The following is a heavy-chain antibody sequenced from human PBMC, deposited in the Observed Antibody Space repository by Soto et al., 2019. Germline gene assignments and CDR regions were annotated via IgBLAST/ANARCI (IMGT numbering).Heavy chain of an antibody. CDR1: GFSLSTNGMG. Sequence: QITVKESGLTLVKPTQTLTLTCTFSGFSLSTNGMGVGWIRQSPGKALEWLALIYWDDDKRYSPSLRSRLTIPQDTSKNQVDLTMTNMDPVDKATYSCARLTRGVYDLDRLWEKFDYWGQGTLVTVSS. CDR3: ARLTRGVYDLDRLWEKFDY. CDR2: IYWDDDK. D-gene: IGHD5-12*01. J-gene: IGHJ4*02. V-gene: IGHV2-5*02.